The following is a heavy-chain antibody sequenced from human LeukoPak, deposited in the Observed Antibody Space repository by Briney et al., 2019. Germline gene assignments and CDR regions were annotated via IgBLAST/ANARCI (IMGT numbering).Heavy chain of an antibody. CDR3: ARRARDCSRTSCFNYYYYTDV. CDR2: MNPNSGNT. D-gene: IGHD2-2*01. V-gene: IGHV1-8*01. CDR1: GYTFTSYD. Sequence: ASVKVSCKASGYTFTSYDINWVRQATGQGLEWMGWMNPNSGNTGYAQKFQGRVTMTRNTSISTAYMELSSLRSEDTAVYYCARRARDCSRTSCFNYYYYTDVWGKGTTVTVSS. J-gene: IGHJ6*03.